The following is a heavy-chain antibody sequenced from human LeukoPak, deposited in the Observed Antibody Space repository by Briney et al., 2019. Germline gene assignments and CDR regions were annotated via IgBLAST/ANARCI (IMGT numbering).Heavy chain of an antibody. Sequence: SETLSLTCTVSGGSTSSYYWSWIRQPPGKGLEWIGYIYYSGSTNYNPSLKSRVTISVDTSKNQFSLKLSSVTAADTAVYYCARHPGGYSGYDFDYWGQGTLVTVSS. CDR3: ARHPGGYSGYDFDY. J-gene: IGHJ4*02. CDR2: IYYSGST. D-gene: IGHD5-12*01. V-gene: IGHV4-59*08. CDR1: GGSTSSYY.